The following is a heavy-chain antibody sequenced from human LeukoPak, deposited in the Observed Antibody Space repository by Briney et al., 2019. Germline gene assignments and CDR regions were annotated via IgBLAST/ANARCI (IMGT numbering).Heavy chain of an antibody. CDR1: GYTFTGYY. V-gene: IGHV1-2*02. Sequence: GASVKVSCKASGYTFTGYYMHWVRQAPGQGLEWMGLINPNSGGTNYAEKFQGRVTMTSDTSISTAYMELSRLRSDDTAVYYCARQTYGDYYFDYWGQGTLVTVSS. J-gene: IGHJ4*02. CDR3: ARQTYGDYYFDY. CDR2: INPNSGGT. D-gene: IGHD4-17*01.